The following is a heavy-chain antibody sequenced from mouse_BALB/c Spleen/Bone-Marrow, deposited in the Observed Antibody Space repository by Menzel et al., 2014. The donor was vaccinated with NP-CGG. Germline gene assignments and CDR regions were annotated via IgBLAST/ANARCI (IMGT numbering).Heavy chain of an antibody. Sequence: EVQLQQPGAELVRPGALVKLSCKASGFNIKDTYMHWVKQRPEQGLEWIGRIDPANGNTKYDPKFQGKATITADTSSNTAYLQLSSLTSEDTAVYYCARWEYYAMDYWGQGTSVTVSS. D-gene: IGHD4-1*01. CDR3: ARWEYYAMDY. CDR2: IDPANGNT. CDR1: GFNIKDTY. J-gene: IGHJ4*01. V-gene: IGHV14-3*02.